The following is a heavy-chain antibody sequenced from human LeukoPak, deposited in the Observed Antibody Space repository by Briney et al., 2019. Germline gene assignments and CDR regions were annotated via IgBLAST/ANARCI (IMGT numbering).Heavy chain of an antibody. D-gene: IGHD3-16*02. CDR3: ARRSYRGVIGLYYCYYMDV. CDR1: GFSFSTYW. Sequence: GGSLRLSCVASGFSFSTYWMSWVRQAPGKGLEWVANIKEDGSEKYYVDSVKGRFTMSRDNAKNSVYLQMSRLRVEDTAVYYCARRSYRGVIGLYYCYYMDVWGKGTPVTVSS. CDR2: IKEDGSEK. V-gene: IGHV3-7*01. J-gene: IGHJ6*03.